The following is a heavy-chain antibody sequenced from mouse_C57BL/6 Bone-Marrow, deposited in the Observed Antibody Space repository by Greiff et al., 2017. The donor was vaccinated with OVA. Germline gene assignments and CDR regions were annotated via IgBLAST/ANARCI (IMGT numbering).Heavy chain of an antibody. CDR2: FYPGSGSI. Sequence: VQLRQSGAELVKPGASVKLSCKASGYTFTEYTIHWVKQRSGQGLEWIGWFYPGSGSIKYNEKFKDKATLTADKSSSTVYMELSRLTSEDSAVYFCARHDYYYGSSPYWYFDVWGTGTTVTVSS. D-gene: IGHD1-1*01. V-gene: IGHV1-62-2*01. CDR3: ARHDYYYGSSPYWYFDV. J-gene: IGHJ1*03. CDR1: GYTFTEYT.